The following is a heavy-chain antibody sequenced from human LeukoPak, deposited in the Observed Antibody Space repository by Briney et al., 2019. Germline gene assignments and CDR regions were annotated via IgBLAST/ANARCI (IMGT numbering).Heavy chain of an antibody. CDR2: IYYSGST. D-gene: IGHD5-18*01. CDR1: GGSISSYY. V-gene: IGHV4-59*08. Sequence: SETLSLTCTVSGGSISSYYWSWIRQPPGKGLEWIGYIYYSGSTNYNPSLKSRVTISVDTSKNQFSLKLSSVTAADTAVYYCARLQRGYGYLDYWGQGTLVTVSS. J-gene: IGHJ4*02. CDR3: ARLQRGYGYLDY.